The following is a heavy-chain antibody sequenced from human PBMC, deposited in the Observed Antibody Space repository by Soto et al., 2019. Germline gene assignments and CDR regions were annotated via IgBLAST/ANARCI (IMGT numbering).Heavy chain of an antibody. CDR3: ARIPVDTYMTYWFDP. CDR2: IYYSGNT. V-gene: IGHV4-61*01. D-gene: IGHD5-18*01. J-gene: IGHJ5*01. CDR1: VASVTSGYYY. Sequence: GTLSLTCAVSVASVTSGYYYWSWLRQPPGKGLEWIGYIYYSGNTNYSPSLKSRVAISLDTSHNQFSLKLSSVTAADTAVYFCARIPVDTYMTYWFDPWGQGTLVTIS.